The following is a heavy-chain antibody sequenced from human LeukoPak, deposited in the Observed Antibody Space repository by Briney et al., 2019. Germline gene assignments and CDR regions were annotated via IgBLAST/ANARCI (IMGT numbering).Heavy chain of an antibody. J-gene: IGHJ3*02. CDR3: ARHPEGYCSGGSCPTDAFDI. CDR1: GYSFTSYW. Sequence: GESLKISCKGSGYSFTSYWIGWVRQMPGKGLEWMGIIYPGDSDTRYSPSFQGQVTISADKSISTAYRQWSSLKASDTAMYYCARHPEGYCSGGSCPTDAFDIWGQGTMVTVSS. D-gene: IGHD2-15*01. CDR2: IYPGDSDT. V-gene: IGHV5-51*01.